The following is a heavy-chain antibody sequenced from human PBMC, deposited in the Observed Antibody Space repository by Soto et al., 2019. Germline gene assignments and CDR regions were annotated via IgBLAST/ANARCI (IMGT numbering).Heavy chain of an antibody. CDR1: GGTFSSYA. D-gene: IGHD3-22*01. CDR3: AKGDYYDSSGYYYVWSDAFDI. J-gene: IGHJ3*02. Sequence: QVQLMQSGAEVKKPGSSVKVSCKASGGTFSSYAISWVRQAPGQGLEWMGGIIPIFGTANYAQKFQGRVTITADESTSTAYMELSSLRSEDTAVYYCAKGDYYDSSGYYYVWSDAFDIWGQGTMVTVSS. CDR2: IIPIFGTA. V-gene: IGHV1-69*01.